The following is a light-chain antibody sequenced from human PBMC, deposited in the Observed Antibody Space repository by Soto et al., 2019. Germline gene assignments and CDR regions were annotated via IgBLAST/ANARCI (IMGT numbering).Light chain of an antibody. J-gene: IGLJ1*01. CDR2: DVS. CDR3: SSYTSSSTHV. V-gene: IGLV2-14*03. Sequence: QSALTQPASVSGSPGQSITISCTGTSSDVGAYNFDSWYQQHPGKVPKLIIFDVSSRPSGVSDRFSGSKSGNTASLTISGLQAEDEGDYYCSSYTSSSTHVFGSGTKVTVL. CDR1: SSDVGAYNF.